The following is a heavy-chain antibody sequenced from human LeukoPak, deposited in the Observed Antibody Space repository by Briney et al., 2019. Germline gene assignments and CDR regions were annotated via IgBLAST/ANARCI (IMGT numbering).Heavy chain of an antibody. CDR2: IKQDGSEK. D-gene: IGHD1-14*01. Sequence: GGSLRLSCAASGFTFSNYWMTWVRQAPGKGLQWVANIKQDGSEKYYVASVEGRFTISRDNAKNSLYLQMNSLRAEDTAVFYCAREGREMTGFDYWGQGTLVTVSP. J-gene: IGHJ4*02. V-gene: IGHV3-7*01. CDR3: AREGREMTGFDY. CDR1: GFTFSNYW.